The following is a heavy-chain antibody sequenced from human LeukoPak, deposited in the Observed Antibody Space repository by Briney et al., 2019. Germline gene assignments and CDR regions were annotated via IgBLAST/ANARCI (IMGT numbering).Heavy chain of an antibody. CDR1: GFTFRSYA. CDR2: ISSDGTNK. V-gene: IGHV3-30-3*01. CDR3: ARDLTSLEHLGYYCGMDV. J-gene: IGHJ6*02. D-gene: IGHD2-15*01. Sequence: PGRSLRLSCAASGFTFRSYAMHWVRQAPGKGLEGVIVISSDGTNKYYADAAKGRFTVSRDNSKNTLYLQMNSLSDKDTAVYYCARDLTSLEHLGYYCGMDVWGQGTTVTVSS.